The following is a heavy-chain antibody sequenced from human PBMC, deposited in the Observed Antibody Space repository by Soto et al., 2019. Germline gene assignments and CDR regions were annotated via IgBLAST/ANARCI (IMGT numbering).Heavy chain of an antibody. CDR3: TTDPSFEPAYCSSGSCYRSYGMDV. J-gene: IGHJ6*02. Sequence: PGGSLILSCAASGFPFSDAWIRWVRQPPGKGLEWVGRIKSNTDGGATDYAAPVKGRFTISRDDSKNTLYLQMNSLTTADTAVYYCTTDPSFEPAYCSSGSCYRSYGMDVWGQGTTVTVSS. CDR1: GFPFSDAW. CDR2: IKSNTDGGAT. V-gene: IGHV3-15*01. D-gene: IGHD2-15*01.